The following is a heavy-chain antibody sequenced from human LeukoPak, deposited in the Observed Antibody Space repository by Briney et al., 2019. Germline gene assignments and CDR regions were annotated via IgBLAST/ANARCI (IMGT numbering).Heavy chain of an antibody. V-gene: IGHV4-61*05. D-gene: IGHD2-2*01. J-gene: IGHJ5*02. Sequence: PSETLSLTCSVSGGSMRSSDYYWAWIRQPPGKGLEWIGYIYTSGSTNYNPSLKSRVTISVDTSKNQFSLKLSSVTAADTAVYYCARRYCSSTSCDWWFDPWGQGTLVTVSS. CDR2: IYTSGST. CDR1: GGSMRSSDYY. CDR3: ARRYCSSTSCDWWFDP.